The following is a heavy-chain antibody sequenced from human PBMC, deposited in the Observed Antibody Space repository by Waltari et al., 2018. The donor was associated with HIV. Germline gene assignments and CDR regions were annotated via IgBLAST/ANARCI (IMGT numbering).Heavy chain of an antibody. CDR3: AKEAGDRGYFQH. CDR2: INSDGSSI. CDR1: GFTFTRYW. J-gene: IGHJ1*01. V-gene: IGHV3-74*01. D-gene: IGHD3-10*01. Sequence: EVQLVESGGNLVQPGGSLRLSCAAPGFTFTRYWMHWVRQAPGKGLAWVSRINSDGSSIRYADSVKGRFTISRDNAKNTLYLQMNSLRDEDTAVYYCAKEAGDRGYFQHWGQGTLVTVSS.